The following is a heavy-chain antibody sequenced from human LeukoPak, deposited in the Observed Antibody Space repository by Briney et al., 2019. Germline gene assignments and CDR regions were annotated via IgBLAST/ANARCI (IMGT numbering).Heavy chain of an antibody. J-gene: IGHJ4*02. Sequence: PSETLSLTCAVYGGSFSGYYWSWIRQPPGKGLEWIGEINHSGSTNYNPSLKSRVTISVDTSKNQFSLKLSSVTAADTAVYYCARSGVATIRGLRYFDYWGQGTLVTVSS. CDR2: INHSGST. V-gene: IGHV4-34*01. CDR1: GGSFSGYY. D-gene: IGHD5-24*01. CDR3: ARSGVATIRGLRYFDY.